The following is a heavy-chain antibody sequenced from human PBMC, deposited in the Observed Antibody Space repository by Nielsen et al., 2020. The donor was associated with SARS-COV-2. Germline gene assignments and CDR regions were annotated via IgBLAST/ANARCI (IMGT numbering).Heavy chain of an antibody. Sequence: GGSLRLSCAASGFTFSSYAMHWVRQAPGKGLEWVAVISYDGSNKYYADSVKGRFTISRDNSKNTLYLQMNSLRAEDTAVYYCGVAGGYWGQGTLVTVSS. CDR1: GFTFSSYA. V-gene: IGHV3-30*04. J-gene: IGHJ4*02. CDR3: GVAGGY. D-gene: IGHD6-19*01. CDR2: ISYDGSNK.